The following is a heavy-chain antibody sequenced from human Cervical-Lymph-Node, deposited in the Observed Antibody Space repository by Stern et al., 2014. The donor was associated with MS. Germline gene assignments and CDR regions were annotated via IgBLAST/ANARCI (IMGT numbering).Heavy chain of an antibody. CDR3: ARVPLVTTTFDP. J-gene: IGHJ5*02. CDR2: IYSSGST. CDR1: GVSIGSGGYY. D-gene: IGHD5-12*01. Sequence: QLQLQESDPGLVKPSQTLSLTCTVSGVSIGSGGYYWSWLRPHPGKGREWIGNIYSSGSTYYTRSVKSRVTISIDMSENQFSLNLASVTAADTAVYFCARVPLVTTTFDPWGQGTLVTVSS. V-gene: IGHV4-31*03.